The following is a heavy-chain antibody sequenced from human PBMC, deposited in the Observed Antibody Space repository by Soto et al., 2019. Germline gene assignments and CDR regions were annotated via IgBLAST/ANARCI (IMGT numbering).Heavy chain of an antibody. J-gene: IGHJ6*04. D-gene: IGHD5-12*01. V-gene: IGHV3-23*01. CDR1: GFTFNNFA. CDR2: VNNGGDST. Sequence: GGSLRLSCATSGFTFNNFAMNWVRQAPGKGLEWVSAVNNGGDSTYYADSVQGRFTISRDNSENTLYLQMNSLRADDTAVYYCAKASGRVATIGFSDVWGKGTTVTVSS. CDR3: AKASGRVATIGFSDV.